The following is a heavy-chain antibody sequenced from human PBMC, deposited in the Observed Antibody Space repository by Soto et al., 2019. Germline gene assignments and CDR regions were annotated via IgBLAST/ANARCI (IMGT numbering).Heavy chain of an antibody. CDR2: TYYRSKWYN. Sequence: SQTLSLTCAISGDSVSSNSAAWDWIRQSPSRGLEWLGRTYYRSKWYNDYAVSVKSRITINPDTSKNQFSLQLNSVTPEDTAVYYCARGGDGYSGYDNNWFDPWGQGTLVTVSS. CDR3: ARGGDGYSGYDNNWFDP. V-gene: IGHV6-1*01. D-gene: IGHD5-12*01. J-gene: IGHJ5*02. CDR1: GDSVSSNSAA.